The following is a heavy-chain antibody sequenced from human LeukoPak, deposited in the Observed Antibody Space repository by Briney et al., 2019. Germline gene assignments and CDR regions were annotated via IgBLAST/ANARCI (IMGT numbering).Heavy chain of an antibody. D-gene: IGHD4-23*01. V-gene: IGHV3-9*01. CDR1: GFTFGDYA. CDR2: ITWNSVGL. CDR3: TRPLFSLRWQTPFDS. Sequence: GRSLRLSCAASGFTFGDYAMHWVRHAPGKGLKWVSGITWNSVGLDYADSVKCRFTISRDNAKTSLYLQMNSLRPEDTALYFCTRPLFSLRWQTPFDSWGPGTLVTVSS. J-gene: IGHJ4*02.